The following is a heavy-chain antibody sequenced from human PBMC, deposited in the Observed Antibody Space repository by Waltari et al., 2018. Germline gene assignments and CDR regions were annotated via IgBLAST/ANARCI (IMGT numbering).Heavy chain of an antibody. CDR1: GGSISSDDYF. J-gene: IGHJ4*01. D-gene: IGHD2-15*01. Sequence: QLQLQESGPGLVKPSQPLSLTCTVPGGSISSDDYFWNWILQPPGTGLGWIRYIFYSGFTYYNPFRKRRVTISVDTSKTQFCLKLSYVTAADTAVYYCASESDVAGGGFNYWGNGTLVTVSS. CDR2: IFYSGFT. CDR3: ASESDVAGGGFNY. V-gene: IGHV4-30-4*08.